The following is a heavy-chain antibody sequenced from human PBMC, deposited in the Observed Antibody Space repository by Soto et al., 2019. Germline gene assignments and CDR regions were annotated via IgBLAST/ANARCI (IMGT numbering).Heavy chain of an antibody. CDR2: IKSWTDGGRV. D-gene: IGHD2-15*01. J-gene: IGHJ3*01. CDR1: GFTFNSAW. V-gene: IGHV3-15*02. CDR3: ARDPESCSGGSCVAFDL. Sequence: EVPLVESGGALVKPGESLTLSCAASGFTFNSAWMTWVRQAPGKGLEWVGRIKSWTDGGRVDTAAPVKGRFTISREDSDDTLYLRMNSLRAEDTAVYYCARDPESCSGGSCVAFDLWGQGTMVTVSS.